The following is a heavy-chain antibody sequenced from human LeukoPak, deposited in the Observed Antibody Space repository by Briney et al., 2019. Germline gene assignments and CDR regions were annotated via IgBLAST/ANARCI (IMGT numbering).Heavy chain of an antibody. J-gene: IGHJ4*02. V-gene: IGHV3-30*04. CDR3: ARDGGYSSSWYDFDC. CDR1: GFTFSSYA. CDR2: ISYDGSNK. D-gene: IGHD6-13*01. Sequence: GGSLRLSCAASGFTFSSYAMHWVRQAPGKGLEWVAVISYDGSNKYYADSVKGRFTISRDNSKNTLYLQMNSLRAEDTAVYYCARDGGYSSSWYDFDCWGQGTLVTVSS.